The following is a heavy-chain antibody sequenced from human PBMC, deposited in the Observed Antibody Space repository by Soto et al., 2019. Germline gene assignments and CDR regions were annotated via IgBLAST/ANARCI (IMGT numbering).Heavy chain of an antibody. CDR1: GFTFSSYG. Sequence: QPGGSLRLSCAASGFTFSSYGMHWVRQAPGKGLEWVAVISYDGSNKYYADSVKGRFTISRDNSKNTLYLQMNSLRAEDTAVYYCAKDQEGLYYDSSGYLSDWGQGTLVTVSS. J-gene: IGHJ4*02. CDR2: ISYDGSNK. D-gene: IGHD3-22*01. V-gene: IGHV3-30*18. CDR3: AKDQEGLYYDSSGYLSD.